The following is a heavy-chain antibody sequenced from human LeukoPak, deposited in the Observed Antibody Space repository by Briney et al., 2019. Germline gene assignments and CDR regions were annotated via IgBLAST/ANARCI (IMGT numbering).Heavy chain of an antibody. CDR3: AKEPKDIVVVPAAIGAFDY. CDR1: GFSLRTYA. Sequence: PGGSLRLSCAASGFSLRTYAMSWVRQAPGKGLEWVSGISGNGDTTLYADSVKGRFTISRDNSKNTLYLQMNSLRAEDTAVFYCAKEPKDIVVVPAAIGAFDYWGQGTLVTVSS. CDR2: ISGNGDTT. V-gene: IGHV3-23*01. J-gene: IGHJ4*02. D-gene: IGHD2-2*01.